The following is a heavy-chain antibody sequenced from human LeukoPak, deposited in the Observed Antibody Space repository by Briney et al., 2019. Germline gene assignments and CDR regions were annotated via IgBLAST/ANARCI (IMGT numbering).Heavy chain of an antibody. Sequence: SETLSLTCTVSGGSISSYYWSWIRQPPGKGLEWIGYIYYSGSTNYNPSLKSRVTISVDTSKNQFSLKLSSVTAADTAVYYCARGTTYYDFWSGLPLFDYWGQGTLVTVSS. J-gene: IGHJ4*02. D-gene: IGHD3-3*01. V-gene: IGHV4-59*01. CDR2: IYYSGST. CDR1: GGSISSYY. CDR3: ARGTTYYDFWSGLPLFDY.